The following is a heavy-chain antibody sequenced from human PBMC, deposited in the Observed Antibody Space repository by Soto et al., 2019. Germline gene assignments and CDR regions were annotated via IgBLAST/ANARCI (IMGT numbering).Heavy chain of an antibody. CDR3: ARGREYYDSSGYSH. D-gene: IGHD3-22*01. V-gene: IGHV1-69*02. CDR2: IIPILGIA. CDR1: GDTFSSYT. J-gene: IGHJ4*02. Sequence: QVQLVQSRAEVKKPGSSVKVSCKASGDTFSSYTISWVRQAPGQGLEWMGRIIPILGIANYAQKFQGRVTITADKSTSTAYMELSGLRSEDTAVYYCARGREYYDSSGYSHWGQGTLVTVSS.